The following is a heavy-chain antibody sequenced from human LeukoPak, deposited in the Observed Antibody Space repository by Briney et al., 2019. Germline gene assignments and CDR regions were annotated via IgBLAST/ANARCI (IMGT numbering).Heavy chain of an antibody. CDR2: MNPNSGNT. D-gene: IGHD3-22*01. CDR1: GYTFTSYD. V-gene: IGHV1-8*03. CDR3: ARAGGYYYDSSGYLGFDY. Sequence: ASVKVSCKASGYTFTSYDINWVRQATGQGLEWMGWMNPNSGNTGYAQNFQGRVTITRNTSISTAYMELSSLRSEDTAVYYCARAGGYYYDSSGYLGFDYWGQGTLVTVSS. J-gene: IGHJ4*02.